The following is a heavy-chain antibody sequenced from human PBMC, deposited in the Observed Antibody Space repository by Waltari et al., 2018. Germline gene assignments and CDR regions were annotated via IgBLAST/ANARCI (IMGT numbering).Heavy chain of an antibody. J-gene: IGHJ4*02. V-gene: IGHV3-53*01. CDR3: AGDLYGATNPD. D-gene: IGHD2-8*01. CDR1: GFTVSTTS. CDR2: FHSGGST. Sequence: EVQLVESGGGLIQPGGSLRVSCSACGFTVSTTSISWVRQAPGKGLEWVSLFHSGGSTHYADSVKGRFIISRDNSKNTVYLQMNSLRAEDTAMYYCAGDLYGATNPDWGQGTLVTVSS.